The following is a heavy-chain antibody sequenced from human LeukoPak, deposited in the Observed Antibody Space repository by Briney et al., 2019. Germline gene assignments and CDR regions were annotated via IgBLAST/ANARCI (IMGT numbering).Heavy chain of an antibody. CDR2: ISSSSSYI. Sequence: GGSLRLSCAASGFTFSSYSMNWVRQAPGKGLEWVSSISSSSSYIYYADSVKGRFTISRDNAKNSLYLQMNSLRAEDTAVYYCGRDLDVVVPAATYLPWGQGTLVTVSS. J-gene: IGHJ5*02. CDR1: GFTFSSYS. CDR3: GRDLDVVVPAATYLP. V-gene: IGHV3-21*01. D-gene: IGHD2-2*01.